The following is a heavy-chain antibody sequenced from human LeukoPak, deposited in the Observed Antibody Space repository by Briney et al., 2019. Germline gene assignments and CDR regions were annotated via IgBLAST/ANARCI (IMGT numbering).Heavy chain of an antibody. Sequence: GGSLRLSCAASGFTFSNVWMNWVRQAPGKGLEWVSSISSSSSYIYYADSVKGRFTISRDNAKNSLYLQMNSLRAEDTAVYYCARDSGSSWYNWFDPWGQGTLVTVSS. J-gene: IGHJ5*02. CDR3: ARDSGSSWYNWFDP. CDR1: GFTFSNVW. V-gene: IGHV3-21*01. CDR2: ISSSSSYI. D-gene: IGHD6-13*01.